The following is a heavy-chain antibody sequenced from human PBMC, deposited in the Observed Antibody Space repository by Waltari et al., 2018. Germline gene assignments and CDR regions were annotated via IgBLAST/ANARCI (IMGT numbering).Heavy chain of an antibody. CDR3: ARWGDIVATIGGEGSDY. V-gene: IGHV1-2*06. CDR1: GYTFTGYY. Sequence: QVQLVQSGAEVKKPGASVKVSCKASGYTFTGYYMHWVRQAPGQGLEWMGRINPNSGGTNYAQKFQGRVTMTRDTSISTAYMELSRLRSDDTAVYYCARWGDIVATIGGEGSDYWGQGTLVTASS. J-gene: IGHJ4*02. D-gene: IGHD5-12*01. CDR2: INPNSGGT.